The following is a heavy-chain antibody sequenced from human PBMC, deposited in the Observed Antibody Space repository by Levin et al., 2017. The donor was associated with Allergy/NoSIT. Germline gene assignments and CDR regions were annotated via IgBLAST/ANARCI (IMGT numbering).Heavy chain of an antibody. J-gene: IGHJ4*02. CDR3: ARVVRGGVVAHPNTNYFDH. V-gene: IGHV1-18*01. CDR2: LSGNSGDT. Sequence: TGGSLRLSCKASGYIFISYGISWVRQAPGQGLEWMGWLSGNSGDTIYAEKFKGRVTLTKDTSTSTAYMELRSLKSDDTAMYYCARVVRGGVVAHPNTNYFDHWGQGTLVTVSS. D-gene: IGHD3-16*01. CDR1: GYIFISYG.